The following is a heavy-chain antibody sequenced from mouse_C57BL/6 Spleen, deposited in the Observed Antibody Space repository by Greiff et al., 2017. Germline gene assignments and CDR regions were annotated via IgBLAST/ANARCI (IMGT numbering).Heavy chain of an antibody. V-gene: IGHV1-80*01. D-gene: IGHD1-1*01. CDR2: IYPGDGDT. Sequence: QVQLQQSGAELVKPGASVKISCKASGYAFSSYWMNWVKQRPGKGLEWIGQIYPGDGDTNYNGKFKGKATLTADKSSSTAYMQLSSLTSEDSAVYFCAGFNYYGSSYGDYWGQGTTLTVSS. CDR3: AGFNYYGSSYGDY. CDR1: GYAFSSYW. J-gene: IGHJ2*01.